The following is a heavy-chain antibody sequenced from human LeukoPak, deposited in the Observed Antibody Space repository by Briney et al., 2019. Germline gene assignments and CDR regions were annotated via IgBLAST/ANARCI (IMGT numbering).Heavy chain of an antibody. CDR3: ARGWVETSSWEEYFDY. CDR2: IIPIFGTA. J-gene: IGHJ4*02. CDR1: GGTFSSYA. D-gene: IGHD6-13*01. V-gene: IGHV1-69*06. Sequence: SVKVSCKASGGTFSSYAISWARQAPGQGLEWMGGIIPIFGTANYAQKFQGRVTITADKSTSTAYMELSSLRSEDTAVYYCARGWVETSSWEEYFDYWGQGTLVTVSS.